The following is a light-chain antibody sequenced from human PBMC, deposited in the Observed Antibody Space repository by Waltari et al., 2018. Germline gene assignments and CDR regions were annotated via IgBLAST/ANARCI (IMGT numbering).Light chain of an antibody. Sequence: DIQMTKSPSSLSASIGDRVIITCRASQPISSYLNWYQQKPGKAPKLLIYAASSFQIGVPSRFSVSGSGTDFTLTISSLQPEDFATYYCQQSYTIPYTFGQGTKLEIK. V-gene: IGKV1-39*01. J-gene: IGKJ2*01. CDR2: AAS. CDR1: QPISSY. CDR3: QQSYTIPYT.